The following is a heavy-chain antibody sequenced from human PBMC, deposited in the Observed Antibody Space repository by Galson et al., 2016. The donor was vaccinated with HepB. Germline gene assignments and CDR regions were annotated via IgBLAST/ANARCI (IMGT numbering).Heavy chain of an antibody. Sequence: LRLSCAASGFTFTNAWLNWVRQAPGKGLEWVGRIKTKTDGGTTDYAAPVKGRFTISRDDSRHTLYLQMNGLKTEDTAEYYCTTAYDFWSGYYFDYWGQGTLVTVSS. V-gene: IGHV3-15*01. CDR2: IKTKTDGGTT. J-gene: IGHJ4*02. CDR1: GFTFTNAW. D-gene: IGHD3-3*01. CDR3: TTAYDFWSGYYFDY.